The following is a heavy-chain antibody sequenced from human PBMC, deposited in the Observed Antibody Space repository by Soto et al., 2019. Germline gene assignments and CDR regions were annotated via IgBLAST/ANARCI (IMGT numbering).Heavy chain of an antibody. V-gene: IGHV1-2*04. D-gene: IGHD3-9*01. CDR3: AISAAHYDILTGYRNDAFDI. CDR2: INPNSGGT. CDR1: GYTFTGYY. Sequence: QVQLVQSGAEVKKPGASVKVSCKASGYTFTGYYMHWVRQAPGQGLEWMGWINPNSGGTNYAQKFQGWVTMTRDTSISTAYMELSRLRSYDTAVYYCAISAAHYDILTGYRNDAFDIWGQGTMVTVSS. J-gene: IGHJ3*02.